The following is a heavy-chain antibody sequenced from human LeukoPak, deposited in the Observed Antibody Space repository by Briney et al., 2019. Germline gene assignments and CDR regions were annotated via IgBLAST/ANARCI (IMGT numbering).Heavy chain of an antibody. J-gene: IGHJ3*01. V-gene: IGHV3-33*08. Sequence: GGSLRLSCAASGFTFSSYEMNWVRQAPGKGLEWVAIIWYDGSNENYADSVKGRSAISRDNSKNTLYLQMNGLRAEDTTVYYCARNRYGADVFDLWGQGTMVTVSS. CDR2: IWYDGSNE. CDR3: ARNRYGADVFDL. CDR1: GFTFSSYE. D-gene: IGHD4-17*01.